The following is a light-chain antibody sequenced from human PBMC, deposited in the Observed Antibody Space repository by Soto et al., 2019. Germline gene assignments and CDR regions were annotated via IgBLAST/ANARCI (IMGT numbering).Light chain of an antibody. J-gene: IGKJ5*01. CDR3: QQYSNWPTIT. CDR1: PSVSSSY. V-gene: IGKV3-15*01. Sequence: EIVSTQSPGTLSLSQGERAPLSCRASPSVSSSYLAWYQQKPRQAPRLLIYAASTRATGIPARFSGSGSGTEFTLTISSLQSEDFAVYYCQQYSNWPTITFGQGTRLENK. CDR2: AAS.